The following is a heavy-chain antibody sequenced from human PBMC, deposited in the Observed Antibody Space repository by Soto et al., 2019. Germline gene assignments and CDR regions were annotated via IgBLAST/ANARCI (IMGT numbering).Heavy chain of an antibody. D-gene: IGHD5-12*01. CDR2: ISYDGSNK. CDR1: GFTFSSYA. J-gene: IGHJ4*02. V-gene: IGHV3-30-3*01. Sequence: PGGSLSLSCAASGFTFSSYAMHWVRQAPGKGLEWVAVISYDGSNKYYADSVKGRFTISRDNSKNTLYLQMNSLRAEDTAVYYCARDGEMATISWYFDYWGQGTLVTVSS. CDR3: ARDGEMATISWYFDY.